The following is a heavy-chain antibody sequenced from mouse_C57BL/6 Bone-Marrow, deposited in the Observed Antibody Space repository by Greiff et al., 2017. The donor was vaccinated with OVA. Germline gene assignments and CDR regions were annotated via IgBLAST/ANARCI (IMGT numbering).Heavy chain of an antibody. V-gene: IGHV5-12*01. CDR2: ISNGGGST. CDR1: GFTFSDYY. Sequence: EVQGVESGGGLVQPGGSLKLSCAASGFTFSDYYMYWVRQTPEKRLEWVAYISNGGGSTYYPDTVKGRFTISRDNAKNTLYLQMSRLKSEDTAMYYCARGYYSNYDWYFDVWGTGTTVTVSS. J-gene: IGHJ1*03. D-gene: IGHD2-5*01. CDR3: ARGYYSNYDWYFDV.